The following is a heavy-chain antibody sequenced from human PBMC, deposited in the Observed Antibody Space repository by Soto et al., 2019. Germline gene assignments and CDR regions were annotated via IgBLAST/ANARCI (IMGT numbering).Heavy chain of an antibody. CDR2: IYYSGST. J-gene: IGHJ4*02. D-gene: IGHD4-17*01. V-gene: IGHV4-59*08. CDR3: ARRYGDCFDY. CDR1: GGSISSYY. Sequence: QVQLQESGPGLVKPSETLSLTCTVSGGSISSYYWSWIRQPPGKGLEWLGYIYYSGSTNYNPSLKSRVTLSVATSKTRFSLKLSAVTAADTAVYYCARRYGDCFDYWGQGTLVTVSS.